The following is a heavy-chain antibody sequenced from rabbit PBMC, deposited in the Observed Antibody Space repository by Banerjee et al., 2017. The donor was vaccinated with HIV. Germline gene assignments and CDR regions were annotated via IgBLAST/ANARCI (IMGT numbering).Heavy chain of an antibody. D-gene: IGHD6-1*01. Sequence: QEQLEESGGGLVKPEGSLTLTCKASGFSFSNRYVMCWVRQAPGKGLEWIACIYTGSSGSTYYASWAKGRFTISKTSSTTVTLQMTSLTAADTATYFCARGDDSYVPFNLWGPGTLVTVS. V-gene: IGHV1S45*01. CDR3: ARGDDSYVPFNL. CDR1: GFSFSNRYV. J-gene: IGHJ4*01. CDR2: IYTGSSGST.